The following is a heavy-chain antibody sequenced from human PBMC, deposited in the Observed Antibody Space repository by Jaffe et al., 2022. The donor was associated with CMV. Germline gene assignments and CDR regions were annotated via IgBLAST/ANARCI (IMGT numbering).Heavy chain of an antibody. D-gene: IGHD5-18*01. CDR2: ISSSSSYI. Sequence: EVQLVESGGGLVKPGGSLRLSCAASGFTFSSYSMNWVRQAPGKGLEWVSSISSSSSYIYYADSVKGRFTISRDNAKNSLYLQMNSLRAEDTAVYYCARDLGSTDTANWGDYYYYGMDVWGQGTTVTVSS. CDR3: ARDLGSTDTANWGDYYYYGMDV. CDR1: GFTFSSYS. V-gene: IGHV3-21*01. J-gene: IGHJ6*02.